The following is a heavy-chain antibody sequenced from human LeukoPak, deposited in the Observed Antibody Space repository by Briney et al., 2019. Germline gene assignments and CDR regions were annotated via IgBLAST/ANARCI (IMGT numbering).Heavy chain of an antibody. Sequence: KSSETLSLTCTVSGGSISSYYWSWIRQPAGKGLEWIGRIYASGSTNYNPSLKSRVTMSVDTSKNQFSLKLSSVTAADTAVYYCARRLPVAGTDDASDICGQGTMVTVSS. D-gene: IGHD6-19*01. J-gene: IGHJ3*02. CDR2: IYASGST. CDR3: ARRLPVAGTDDASDI. V-gene: IGHV4-4*07. CDR1: GGSISSYY.